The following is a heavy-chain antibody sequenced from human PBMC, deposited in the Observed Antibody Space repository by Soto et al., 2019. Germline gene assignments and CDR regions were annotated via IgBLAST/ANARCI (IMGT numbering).Heavy chain of an antibody. J-gene: IGHJ6*02. D-gene: IGHD4-17*01. Sequence: QLQLQESGPGLVKPSETLSLTCTVSGGSISSSSYYWGWIRQPPGKGLEWIGSIYYSGSTYYHPALTSRVTLSVDTSKNQSSLKLSSVTAADTAVYSCASRDYGDIRDYYYYGMDVWGQGTTCTVCS. V-gene: IGHV4-39*01. CDR1: GGSISSSSYY. CDR3: ASRDYGDIRDYYYYGMDV. CDR2: IYYSGST.